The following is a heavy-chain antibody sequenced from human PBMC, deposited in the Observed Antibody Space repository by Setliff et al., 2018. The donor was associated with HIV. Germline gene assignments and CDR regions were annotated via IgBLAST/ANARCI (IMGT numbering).Heavy chain of an antibody. D-gene: IGHD6-19*01. V-gene: IGHV4-34*01. CDR2: KSQSGSA. CDR1: GGSFRGFY. Sequence: SETLSLTCAVYGGSFRGFYWSWIRQSPGKGLEWLGEKSQSGSANYNPSLSSRVTISVDTSKNQFSLKLSSVTAADTAVYYCARESVAVAVGWFDPWGQGTLVTVSS. CDR3: ARESVAVAVGWFDP. J-gene: IGHJ5*02.